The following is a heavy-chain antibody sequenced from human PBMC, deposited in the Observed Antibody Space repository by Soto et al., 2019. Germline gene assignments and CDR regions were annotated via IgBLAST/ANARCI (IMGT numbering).Heavy chain of an antibody. Sequence: SETLSLTCAVYGGSFSGYYWSWIRQPPGKGLEWIGYIYYSGSTNYNPSLKSRVTISVDTSKNQFSLKLSSVTAADTAVYYCARGAPENGCTNGVCFRNRFDLWGQGTLVTVSP. V-gene: IGHV4-59*08. J-gene: IGHJ5*02. D-gene: IGHD2-8*01. CDR1: GGSFSGYY. CDR2: IYYSGST. CDR3: ARGAPENGCTNGVCFRNRFDL.